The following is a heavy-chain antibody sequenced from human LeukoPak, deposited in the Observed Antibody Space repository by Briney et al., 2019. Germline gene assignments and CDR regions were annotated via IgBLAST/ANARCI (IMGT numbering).Heavy chain of an antibody. V-gene: IGHV3-23*01. D-gene: IGHD2-15*01. Sequence: GGSLRLSCAASGFTFSSYAMSWVRQAPGKGLEWVSGISASGSSTYYADSEGGRFTISRDNSKNTLYLKMNSLRAEDTAVYYCAKHLGWGPSCSNWFDPWGQGTLVTVSS. CDR3: AKHLGWGPSCSNWFDP. CDR1: GFTFSSYA. CDR2: ISASGSST. J-gene: IGHJ5*02.